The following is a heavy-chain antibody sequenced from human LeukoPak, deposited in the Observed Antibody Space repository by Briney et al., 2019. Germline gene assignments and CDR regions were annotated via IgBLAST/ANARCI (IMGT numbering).Heavy chain of an antibody. V-gene: IGHV3-64*01. D-gene: IGHD3-22*01. CDR2: ISSNGGST. Sequence: GGSLRLSCAASGFTFSSYAMHWVRQAPGKGLEFFSAISSNGGSTYYAKSVKGRFTISRDNSKNTLSLQMGSLRAEDMAVYYCARRNYCVSSGYFSGDAFDIWGQGTMVTVSS. CDR3: ARRNYCVSSGYFSGDAFDI. CDR1: GFTFSSYA. J-gene: IGHJ3*02.